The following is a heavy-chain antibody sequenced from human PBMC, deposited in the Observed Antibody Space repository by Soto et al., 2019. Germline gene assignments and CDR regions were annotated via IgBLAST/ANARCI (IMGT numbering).Heavy chain of an antibody. Sequence: EVQVLESGGGLVQPRGSLRLSCAASGFSFSSYAMTWVRQAPGKGLEWVSGITGSGDSAYYAGSVKGRFTISRDNSKNTLYLQMNSLRTEDTAVYYCAKEDSRSWAVVSWYFDLWGRGTLVTVSS. D-gene: IGHD6-13*01. V-gene: IGHV3-23*01. CDR1: GFSFSSYA. J-gene: IGHJ2*01. CDR3: AKEDSRSWAVVSWYFDL. CDR2: ITGSGDSA.